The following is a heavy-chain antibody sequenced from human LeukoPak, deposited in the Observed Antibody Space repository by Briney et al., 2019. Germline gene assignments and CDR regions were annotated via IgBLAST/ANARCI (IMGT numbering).Heavy chain of an antibody. V-gene: IGHV3-30*03. D-gene: IGHD3-10*01. Sequence: PGGSLRLSCAASGFTFSSYGMHWVRQAPGKGLEWVAVISYDGSNKYYADSVKGRFTISRDNSKNTLYLQMNSLRDEDTAVYFCARGPPDGSGSYYPGDYWGQGTLVTVSS. CDR3: ARGPPDGSGSYYPGDY. CDR2: ISYDGSNK. J-gene: IGHJ4*02. CDR1: GFTFSSYG.